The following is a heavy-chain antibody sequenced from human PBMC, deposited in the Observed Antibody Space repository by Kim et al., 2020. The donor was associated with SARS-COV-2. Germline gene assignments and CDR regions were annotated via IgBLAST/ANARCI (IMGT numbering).Heavy chain of an antibody. D-gene: IGHD6-19*01. Sequence: SVKGRFPISRDNAKNSLYLQMNSLRAEDTAVYYCARVVGRDSSGWYPFDYWGQGTLVTVSS. CDR3: ARVVGRDSSGWYPFDY. J-gene: IGHJ4*02. V-gene: IGHV3-11*01.